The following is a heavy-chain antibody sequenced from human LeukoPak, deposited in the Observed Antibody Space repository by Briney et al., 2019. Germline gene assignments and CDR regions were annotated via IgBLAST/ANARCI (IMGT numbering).Heavy chain of an antibody. Sequence: SETLSLTCTVSGGSISSSSCYWGWIRQPPGKGLEWIGSIYYSGSTYYNPSLKSRVTIAVATSKNQFSLKSSSVTAADTAVYYCARHGGGFWGGSYFYWGQGTLVTVSS. CDR2: IYYSGST. CDR1: GGSISSSSCY. J-gene: IGHJ4*02. D-gene: IGHD3-3*01. V-gene: IGHV4-39*01. CDR3: ARHGGGFWGGSYFY.